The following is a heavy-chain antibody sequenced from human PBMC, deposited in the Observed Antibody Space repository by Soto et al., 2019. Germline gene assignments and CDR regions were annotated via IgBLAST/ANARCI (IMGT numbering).Heavy chain of an antibody. J-gene: IGHJ4*02. CDR1: GGSISSYY. D-gene: IGHD5-12*01. V-gene: IGHV4-59*08. Sequence: SETLSLTCTVSGGSISSYYWSWIRQPPGKGLEWIGYIYYSGSTNYNPSLKSRVTISVDTSKNQFSLKLSSVTAADTAVYYCARGVATTPFDYWGQGTLVTVSS. CDR3: ARGVATTPFDY. CDR2: IYYSGST.